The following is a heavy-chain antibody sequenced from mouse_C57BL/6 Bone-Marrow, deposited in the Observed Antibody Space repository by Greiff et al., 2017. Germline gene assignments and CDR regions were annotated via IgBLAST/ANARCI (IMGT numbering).Heavy chain of an antibody. CDR2: IDHEDGAT. V-gene: IGHV14-2*01. J-gene: IGHJ2*01. CDR3: ARGGGDDDVDY. CDR1: GFNIKDYY. Sequence: DVQLLESGAELVKPGASVKLSCTASGFNIKDYYMHWVQQSTEQGLEWIGRIDHEDGATKYAPTVQGKATITTDTSSNTAYLQLSSLTSEDTAVYYCARGGGDDDVDYWDRGPTPPVSS. D-gene: IGHD2-2*01.